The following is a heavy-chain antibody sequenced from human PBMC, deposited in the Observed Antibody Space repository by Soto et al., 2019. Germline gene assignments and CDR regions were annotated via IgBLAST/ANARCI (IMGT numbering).Heavy chain of an antibody. CDR2: IIPIFGTA. J-gene: IGHJ6*02. V-gene: IGHV1-69*06. D-gene: IGHD2-15*01. CDR3: ARDIGYCSGGSCSHYGMDV. CDR1: GGTFSSYA. Sequence: ASVKVSCKASGGTFSSYAISWVRQAPGQGLEWMGGIIPIFGTANYAQKFQGRVTITADKSTSTAYMELSSLRSEDTAVYYCARDIGYCSGGSCSHYGMDVWGQGTTVTVSS.